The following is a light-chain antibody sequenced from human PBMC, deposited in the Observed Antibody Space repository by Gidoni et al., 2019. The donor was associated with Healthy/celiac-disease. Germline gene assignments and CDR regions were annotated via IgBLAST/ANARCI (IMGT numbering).Light chain of an antibody. CDR1: QDISNC. Sequence: DIQMTQSPSSLSASVGDRVTITCQARQDISNCLNWYQQKPGKAPKLLIYDASNLETGVPSRFSGSGSGTDFTFTISSLQPEDIATYYCQQYDNLPPYTFGQGTKLEIK. V-gene: IGKV1-33*01. J-gene: IGKJ2*01. CDR3: QQYDNLPPYT. CDR2: DAS.